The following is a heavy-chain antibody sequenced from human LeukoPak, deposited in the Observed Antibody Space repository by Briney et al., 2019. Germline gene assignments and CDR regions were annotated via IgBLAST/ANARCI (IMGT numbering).Heavy chain of an antibody. D-gene: IGHD4-17*01. CDR3: ARDGRDYGDYGDY. CDR2: IYSGGST. CDR1: GFTVSSNY. Sequence: QPGGSLRLSCASSGFTVSSNYMSWVRQAPGKGLEWVSVIYSGGSTYYADSVKGRFTISRDNSKNTLYLQMNSLRAEDTAVYYCARDGRDYGDYGDYWGQGTLVTVSS. J-gene: IGHJ4*02. V-gene: IGHV3-53*01.